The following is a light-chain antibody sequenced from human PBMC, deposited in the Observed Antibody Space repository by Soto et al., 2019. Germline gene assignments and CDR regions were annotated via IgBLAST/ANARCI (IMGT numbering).Light chain of an antibody. V-gene: IGLV2-14*03. Sequence: QSALTQPASVSGSPGQSITISCTGTSSDIVGYNYVSWYQQHPGKAPKLMIYDVSNRPSGVSNRFSGSKSGNTASLTISGLQAEDEADYYCNSYTSSSTPYVFGTGTKVTVL. CDR2: DVS. J-gene: IGLJ1*01. CDR3: NSYTSSSTPYV. CDR1: SSDIVGYNY.